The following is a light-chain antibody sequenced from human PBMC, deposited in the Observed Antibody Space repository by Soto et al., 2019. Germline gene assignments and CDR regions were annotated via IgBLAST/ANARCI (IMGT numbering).Light chain of an antibody. CDR2: GAS. J-gene: IGKJ1*01. Sequence: EIVLTQSPGSLSLSPGERATLSCRASQSVDSSFFAWYQKKPGQAPRLLIYGASKRATGIPDRFSGSGSGTDFTLTISRLEPEDFAVYYCQQYGNSPLTFGQGTKVEIK. V-gene: IGKV3-20*01. CDR1: QSVDSSF. CDR3: QQYGNSPLT.